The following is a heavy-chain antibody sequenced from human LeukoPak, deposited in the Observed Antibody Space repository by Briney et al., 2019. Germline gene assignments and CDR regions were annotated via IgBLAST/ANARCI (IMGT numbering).Heavy chain of an antibody. V-gene: IGHV1-8*01. J-gene: IGHJ5*02. CDR2: MNPNSGNT. CDR1: GYTFTSYD. CDR3: VRMVLRYFDGLPNNWFDP. D-gene: IGHD3-9*01. Sequence: ASVKVSCKASGYTFTSYDINWVRQATGQGLEWMGWMNPNSGNTGYAQKFQGRVTMTRNTSISTAYMELSSLRSEDTAVYYCVRMVLRYFDGLPNNWFDPWGQGTLVTVSS.